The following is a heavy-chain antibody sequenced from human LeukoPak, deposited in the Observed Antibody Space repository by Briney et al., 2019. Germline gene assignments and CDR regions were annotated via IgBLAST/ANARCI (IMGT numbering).Heavy chain of an antibody. CDR2: IIPIFGTA. CDR3: ARIAGDCVRAVGYFDL. V-gene: IGHV1-69*13. D-gene: IGHD2-21*02. J-gene: IGHJ2*01. Sequence: ASVKVSCKASGGTFSSYAISWVRQAPGQGLEWMGGIIPIFGTASYAQKFQGRVTITADESTSTAYMELSSLRSEDTAVYYCARIAGDCVRAVGYFDLWGRGTLVTVSS. CDR1: GGTFSSYA.